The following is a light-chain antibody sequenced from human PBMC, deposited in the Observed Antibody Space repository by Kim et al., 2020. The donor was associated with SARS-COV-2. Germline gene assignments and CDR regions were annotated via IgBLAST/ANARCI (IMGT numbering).Light chain of an antibody. CDR3: SSYTSTSTLV. CDR2: EVT. J-gene: IGLJ3*02. V-gene: IGLV2-14*01. CDR1: SSDIGGYNY. Sequence: QSALTQSASVSGSPGQSITISCTGTSSDIGGYNYVSWYQLHPGKAPKLMIFEVTDRPSGVSNRFSGSKSGNTASLTISGLQAEDEADYYCSSYTSTSTLVIGGGTQLTVL.